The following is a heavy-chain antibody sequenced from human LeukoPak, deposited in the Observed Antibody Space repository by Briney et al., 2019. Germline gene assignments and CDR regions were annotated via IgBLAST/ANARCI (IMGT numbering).Heavy chain of an antibody. J-gene: IGHJ4*02. CDR2: ISSSSSTI. CDR1: GFTFSSYS. D-gene: IGHD3-22*01. Sequence: GGSLRLSCAASGFTFSSYSMNWVRQAPGKGLEWVSYISSSSSTIYYADSVKGRFTISRDNAKNSLYLQMNSLRAEDTAVYYCARDLQMGYYYDSSGSVCGYWGQGTLVTVSS. V-gene: IGHV3-48*01. CDR3: ARDLQMGYYYDSSGSVCGY.